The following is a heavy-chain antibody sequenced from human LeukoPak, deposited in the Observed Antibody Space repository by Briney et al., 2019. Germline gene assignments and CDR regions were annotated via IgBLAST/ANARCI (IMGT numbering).Heavy chain of an antibody. Sequence: GGSLRLSCAASGFTFSSYWMSWVRRAPGKGLEWVSSISSSSSYIYYADSVKGRFTISRDNAKNSPYLQMNSLRAEDTAVYYCARDSSSSFAPPLPDYWGQGTLVTVSS. CDR3: ARDSSSSFAPPLPDY. D-gene: IGHD6-6*01. V-gene: IGHV3-21*01. CDR1: GFTFSSYW. CDR2: ISSSSSYI. J-gene: IGHJ4*02.